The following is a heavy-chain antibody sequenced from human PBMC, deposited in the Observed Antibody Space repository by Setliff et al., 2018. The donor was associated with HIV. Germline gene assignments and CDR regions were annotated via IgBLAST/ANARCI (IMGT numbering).Heavy chain of an antibody. CDR1: GYTFTTYD. D-gene: IGHD5-18*01. V-gene: IGHV1-8*02. J-gene: IGHJ4*02. CDR2: MNPNSGNT. CDR3: HLNSGGYSYGYIDY. Sequence: ASVKVSCKASGYTFTTYDINWVRQATGQGLEWMGWMNPNSGNTGYAQEIQGRVTMTRDTSISTAYMELSRLRSDDTAVYYCHLNSGGYSYGYIDYWGQGTLVTVSS.